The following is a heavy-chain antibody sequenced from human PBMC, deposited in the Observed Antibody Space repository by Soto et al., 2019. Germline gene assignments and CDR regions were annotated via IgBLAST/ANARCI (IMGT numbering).Heavy chain of an antibody. Sequence: EVQLLESGGGLVQPGGSLRLSCAASGFTFSSYAMSWVRQAPGKGLEWVSAISGSGGSTYYADSVKGRFTISRDNSKNTLYLQMNSLRAEDTAVDYCAKITMVRGVINYWGQGTLVTVSS. V-gene: IGHV3-23*01. CDR2: ISGSGGST. CDR1: GFTFSSYA. CDR3: AKITMVRGVINY. D-gene: IGHD3-10*01. J-gene: IGHJ4*02.